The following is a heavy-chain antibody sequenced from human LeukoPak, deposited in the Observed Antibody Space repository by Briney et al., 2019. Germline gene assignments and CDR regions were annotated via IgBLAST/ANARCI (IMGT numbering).Heavy chain of an antibody. CDR1: GFTVSKNY. CDR2: IYSGGST. Sequence: PGGSLRLSCAVSGFTVSKNYMSWVRQAPGKGLEWVSIIYSGGSTYYADSVKGRFTISRDNSKNTLYLQMNSLGVEDTAVYYCARDDRDAHDTRYYYAMDVWGQGTTVTVSS. D-gene: IGHD1-1*01. J-gene: IGHJ6*02. V-gene: IGHV3-66*01. CDR3: ARDDRDAHDTRYYYAMDV.